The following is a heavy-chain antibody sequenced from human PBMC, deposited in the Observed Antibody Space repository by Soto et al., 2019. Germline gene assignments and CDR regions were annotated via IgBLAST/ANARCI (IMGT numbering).Heavy chain of an antibody. Sequence: SETLSLTCAVSGGSTRHSSYFWVWIRQPPGKGLEWIAYVYYSGTTNYNPSLKSRVTISVDTSKNQFSLKLSSVTAADTAVYYCARGTSENYDILTGPINWFAPWGGGTLVTVSS. CDR2: VYYSGTT. D-gene: IGHD3-9*01. J-gene: IGHJ5*02. CDR1: GGSTRHSSYF. CDR3: ARGTSENYDILTGPINWFAP. V-gene: IGHV4-61*05.